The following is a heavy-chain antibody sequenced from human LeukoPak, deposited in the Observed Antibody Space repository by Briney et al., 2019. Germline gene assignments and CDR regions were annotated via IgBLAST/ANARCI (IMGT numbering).Heavy chain of an antibody. Sequence: GGSLRLSCAASGFTFSSYSMNWVRQAPGKGLEWVSSISSSSSYIYYADSVKGRFTISRDNAKNSLYLQMNSLRAEDTAVYYCARDGSGSPRGRYNWFDPWGQGTLVTVSS. D-gene: IGHD1-26*01. V-gene: IGHV3-21*01. CDR2: ISSSSSYI. CDR1: GFTFSSYS. CDR3: ARDGSGSPRGRYNWFDP. J-gene: IGHJ5*02.